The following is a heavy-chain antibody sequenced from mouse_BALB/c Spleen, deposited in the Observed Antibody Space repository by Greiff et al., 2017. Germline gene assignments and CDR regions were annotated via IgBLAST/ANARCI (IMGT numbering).Heavy chain of an antibody. J-gene: IGHJ2*01. CDR2: IDPETGGT. CDR3: TRGLRYVDY. Sequence: QVQLQQSGAELVRPGASVTLSCKASGYTFTDYEMHWVKQTPVHGLEWIGAIDPETGGTAYNQKFKGKATLTADKSSSTAYMELRSLTSEDSAVYYCTRGLRYVDYWGQGTTLTVSS. D-gene: IGHD1-1*01. CDR1: GYTFTDYE. V-gene: IGHV1-15*01.